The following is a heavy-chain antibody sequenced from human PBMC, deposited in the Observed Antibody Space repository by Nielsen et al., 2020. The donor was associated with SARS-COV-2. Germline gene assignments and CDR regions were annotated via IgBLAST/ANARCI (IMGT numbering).Heavy chain of an antibody. J-gene: IGHJ4*02. CDR3: TTDSYYDSSGTFDY. Sequence: VRQAPGKGLEWVAVISYDGSNKYYADSVKGRFTISRDNSKNTLYLQMNSLRAEDTAVYYCTTDSYYDSSGTFDYWGQGTLVTVSS. V-gene: IGHV3-30*03. D-gene: IGHD3-22*01. CDR2: ISYDGSNK.